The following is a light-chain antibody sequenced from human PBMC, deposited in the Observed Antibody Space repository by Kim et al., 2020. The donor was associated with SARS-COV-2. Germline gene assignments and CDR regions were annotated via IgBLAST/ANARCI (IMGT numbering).Light chain of an antibody. V-gene: IGKV1D-16*01. Sequence: DIQMTQSPSSLSASLGDRVTITCRASQDVSSWVAWFQQRPGKAPQCLIYAASTLQSGVPSRFSGSGSGTHFTLTINTLHPEDFATYYCQQYGDYPITFGQGTRLEIK. CDR3: QQYGDYPIT. CDR2: AAS. J-gene: IGKJ5*01. CDR1: QDVSSW.